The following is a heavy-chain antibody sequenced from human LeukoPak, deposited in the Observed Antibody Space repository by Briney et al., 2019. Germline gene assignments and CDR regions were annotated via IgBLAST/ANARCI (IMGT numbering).Heavy chain of an antibody. Sequence: ASVKVSCKASGYTFTGYYMHWVRQAPGQGLEWMGWINPNSGDTNYAQKFQGRVTMTRDTSISTAYMELSNLSSDDTAVYYCARDPYVSGSYGWLDPWGQGTLVTVSS. J-gene: IGHJ5*02. D-gene: IGHD3-10*01. CDR3: ARDPYVSGSYGWLDP. CDR1: GYTFTGYY. V-gene: IGHV1-2*02. CDR2: INPNSGDT.